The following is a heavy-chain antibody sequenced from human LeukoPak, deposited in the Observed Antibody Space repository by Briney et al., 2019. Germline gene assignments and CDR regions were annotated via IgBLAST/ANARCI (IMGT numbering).Heavy chain of an antibody. D-gene: IGHD6-19*01. CDR2: ISSSSTYM. CDR3: ARAKTVAALSYFYAVDV. V-gene: IGHV3-48*02. CDR1: GFTFSTYT. J-gene: IGHJ6*02. Sequence: ETGGSLRLSCAASGFTFSTYTMNWVRQAPGKGLEWISYISSSSTYMFYSDSVKGRFTVSRDNARNSLYLQMNSLRDEDTAVYYCARAKTVAALSYFYAVDVWGQGTTITVSS.